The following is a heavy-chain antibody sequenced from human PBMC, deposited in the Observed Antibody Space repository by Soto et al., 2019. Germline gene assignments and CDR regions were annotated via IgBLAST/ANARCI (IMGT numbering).Heavy chain of an antibody. D-gene: IGHD5-18*01. CDR3: ARGKNQRNTQTYSYFDS. Sequence: EVQLVESGGGLVQPGGSVRLSCAASGFTLSGYWMHWVRQVPGKGLVWVSGVNSDGSMTAYADSVKGRFTISRDNAKNTLYLQLNRLKADDTAVYYCARGKNQRNTQTYSYFDSWGQGTQVAVSS. J-gene: IGHJ4*02. CDR1: GFTLSGYW. CDR2: VNSDGSMT. V-gene: IGHV3-74*01.